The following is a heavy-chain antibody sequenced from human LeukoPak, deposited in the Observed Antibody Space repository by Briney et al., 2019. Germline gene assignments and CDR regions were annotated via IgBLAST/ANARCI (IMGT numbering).Heavy chain of an antibody. CDR1: GGTFSSYA. J-gene: IGHJ3*02. Sequence: SVKVSCKASGGTFSSYAISWVRQAPGQGLEWMGGIIPIFGTANYAQKFQGRVTITADKSTSTAYMELSSLRSEDTAVYYCARSWLSFRDDAFDIWGQGTMVTVSS. CDR2: IIPIFGTA. V-gene: IGHV1-69*06. CDR3: ARSWLSFRDDAFDI. D-gene: IGHD3-16*02.